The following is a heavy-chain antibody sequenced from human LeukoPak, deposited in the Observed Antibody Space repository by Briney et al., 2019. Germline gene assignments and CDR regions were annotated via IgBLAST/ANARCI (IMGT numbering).Heavy chain of an antibody. CDR1: GGTLSSYA. CDR3: AGDLRGPSPPYYYYMDV. V-gene: IGHV1-69*05. CDR2: IIPIFGTA. Sequence: GASVKVSCKASGGTLSSYAISWVRQAPGQGLEWMGGIIPIFGTANYAQKFQGRVTITTDESTSTAYMELSSLRSEDTAVYYCAGDLRGPSPPYYYYMDVWGKGTTVTVSS. J-gene: IGHJ6*03.